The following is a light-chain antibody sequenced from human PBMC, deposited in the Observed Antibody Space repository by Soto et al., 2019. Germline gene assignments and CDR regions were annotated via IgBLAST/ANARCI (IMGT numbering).Light chain of an antibody. J-gene: IGKJ1*01. CDR3: QQYNNGPSLT. V-gene: IGKV3-15*01. CDR1: QSVSSN. CDR2: TTS. Sequence: EIVLTQSPATLSVSPGERVTLSCRASQSVSSNLAWYQQQPGQAPRLLIYTTSNRATGIPARFSGSGSGTEFSLSISSLQSEDFAVYYCQQYNNGPSLTFGQGTKVEIK.